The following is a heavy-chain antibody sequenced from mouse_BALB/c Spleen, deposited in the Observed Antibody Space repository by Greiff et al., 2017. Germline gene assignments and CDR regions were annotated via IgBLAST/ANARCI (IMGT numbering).Heavy chain of an antibody. CDR1: GFSLTSYG. D-gene: IGHD1-2*01. CDR2: IWAGGST. J-gene: IGHJ4*01. Sequence: QVQRVESGPGLVAPSQSLSITCTVSGFSLTSYGVHWVRQPPGKGLEWLGVIWAGGSTNYNSALMSRLSISKDNSKSQVFLKMNSLQTDDTAMYYCARDYYGYSYAMDYWGQGTSVTVSS. V-gene: IGHV2-9*02. CDR3: ARDYYGYSYAMDY.